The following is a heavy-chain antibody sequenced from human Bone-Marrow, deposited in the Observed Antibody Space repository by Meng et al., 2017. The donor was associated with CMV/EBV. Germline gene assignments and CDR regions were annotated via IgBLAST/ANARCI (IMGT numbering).Heavy chain of an antibody. CDR3: ARGWGGDQEAIDY. CDR1: GGPFSSYA. D-gene: IGHD4-17*01. Sequence: KASGGPFSSYAISWVRQAPGQGLEWMGVIIPIFGTRNYAQKFQGRVTITADESTSTAYMELSSLRSEDTAVYYCARGWGGDQEAIDYWGQGTLVTVSS. CDR2: IIPIFGTR. J-gene: IGHJ4*02. V-gene: IGHV1-69*01.